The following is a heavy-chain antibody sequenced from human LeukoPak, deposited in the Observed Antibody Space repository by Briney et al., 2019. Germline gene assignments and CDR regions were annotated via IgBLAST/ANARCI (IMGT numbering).Heavy chain of an antibody. J-gene: IGHJ3*02. CDR1: GFTFSSYS. D-gene: IGHD3-10*01. Sequence: PGGSLRLSCAASGFTFSSYSMNWVRQAPGKGLEWVSSISSSSSYIYYADSVKGRFTISRDNSKNTLYLQMNSLRAEDTAVYYCARSGVEAFDIWGQGTMVTVSS. CDR2: ISSSSSYI. CDR3: ARSGVEAFDI. V-gene: IGHV3-21*04.